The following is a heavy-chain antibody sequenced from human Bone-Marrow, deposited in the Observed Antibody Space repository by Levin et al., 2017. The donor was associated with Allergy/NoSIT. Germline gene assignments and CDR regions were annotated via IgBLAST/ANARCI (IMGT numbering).Heavy chain of an antibody. CDR2: INLGVSVK. Sequence: GESLKISCVASGLTFSTYWMTWVRQAPGKGLEWVANINLGVSVKNYVDSVKGRFTISRDNAKNSLYLQMNSLRAEDTAVYYCATNNDYYMDVWGKGTTVTVSS. CDR3: ATNNDYYMDV. J-gene: IGHJ6*03. V-gene: IGHV3-7*03. D-gene: IGHD1-14*01. CDR1: GLTFSTYW.